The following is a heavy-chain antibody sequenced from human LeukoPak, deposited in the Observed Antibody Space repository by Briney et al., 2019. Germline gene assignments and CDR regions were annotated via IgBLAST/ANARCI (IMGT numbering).Heavy chain of an antibody. V-gene: IGHV3-23*01. D-gene: IGHD2-15*01. Sequence: GGSLRLSCAASGFTFSSYAMSWVRQAPGKGLEWVSAISGSGGSTYYADSVKGRFTISRDNSKNTLYLQMNSLRAEDTAVYYCAKVLLPYYYYGMDVWGQGTTVTASS. CDR3: AKVLLPYYYYGMDV. J-gene: IGHJ6*02. CDR1: GFTFSSYA. CDR2: ISGSGGST.